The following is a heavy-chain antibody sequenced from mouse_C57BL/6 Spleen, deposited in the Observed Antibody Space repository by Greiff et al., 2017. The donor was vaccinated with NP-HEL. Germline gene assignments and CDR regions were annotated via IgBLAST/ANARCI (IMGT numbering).Heavy chain of an antibody. CDR2: IYWDDDK. V-gene: IGHV8-12*01. CDR3: ARRARYYYGSSYDWYFDV. D-gene: IGHD1-1*01. Sequence: QVTLKESGPGILQSSQTLSLTCSFSGFSLSTSGMGVSWIRQPSGKGLEWLAHIYWDDDKRYNPSLKSRLTISKDTSRNQVFLKITSVDTADTATYYCARRARYYYGSSYDWYFDVWGTGTTVTVSS. CDR1: GFSLSTSGMG. J-gene: IGHJ1*03.